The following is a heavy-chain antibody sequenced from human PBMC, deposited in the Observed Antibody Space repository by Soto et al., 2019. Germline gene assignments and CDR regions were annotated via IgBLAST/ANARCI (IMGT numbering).Heavy chain of an antibody. J-gene: IGHJ5*02. CDR2: IYYSGST. CDR1: GGSISSYY. CDR3: ARAPFGDWFDP. Sequence: SETLSLTCTVSGGSISSYYWSWIRQPPGKGLEWIGYIYYSGSTNYNPSLKSRVTISVDTSKNQFSLKLSSVTAADTAVYYCARAPFGDWFDPWGQGTLVTVSS. D-gene: IGHD3-10*01. V-gene: IGHV4-59*01.